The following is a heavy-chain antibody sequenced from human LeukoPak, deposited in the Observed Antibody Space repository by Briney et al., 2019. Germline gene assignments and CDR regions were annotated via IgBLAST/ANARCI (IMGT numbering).Heavy chain of an antibody. CDR1: GGSISSYY. V-gene: IGHV4-59*01. CDR2: IYYSGST. CDR3: AREGRDCRGGTCSSYAFDI. D-gene: IGHD2-15*01. J-gene: IGHJ3*02. Sequence: PSETLSLTCTVSGGSISSYYWSWIQQPPGKGLEWIGYIYYSGSTNYNPSLKSRVTISVDTSKNQFSLKLSSVTAADTAVYYCAREGRDCRGGTCSSYAFDIWGQGTMVTVSS.